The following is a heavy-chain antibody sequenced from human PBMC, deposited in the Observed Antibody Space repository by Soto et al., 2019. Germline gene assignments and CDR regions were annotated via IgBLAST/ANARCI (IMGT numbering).Heavy chain of an antibody. CDR2: ISYDGSNK. CDR1: GFTFSSYA. J-gene: IGHJ4*02. CDR3: ARTLNYDILTGYYSY. V-gene: IGHV3-30-3*01. Sequence: GGSLRLSCAASGFTFSSYAMHWVRQAPGKGLEWVAVISYDGSNKYYADSVKGRFTISRDNSKNTLYLQMNSLRAEDTAVYYCARTLNYDILTGYYSYWGQGTLVTVSS. D-gene: IGHD3-9*01.